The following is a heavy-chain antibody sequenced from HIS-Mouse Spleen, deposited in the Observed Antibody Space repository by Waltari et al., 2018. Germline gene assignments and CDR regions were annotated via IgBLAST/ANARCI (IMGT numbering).Heavy chain of an antibody. V-gene: IGHV4-39*07. CDR3: AREMVGYSYGYHYYYGMDV. CDR2: IYYSGST. D-gene: IGHD5-18*01. J-gene: IGHJ6*02. Sequence: QLQLQESGPGLVKPSETLSLTCTVSGCPIRSSSYYWGWIRQPPGTGLEWIGSIYYSGSTYSNPSLKSRVTISVDTSKNQFSLKLSSVTAADTAVYYCAREMVGYSYGYHYYYGMDVWGQGTTVTVSS. CDR1: GCPIRSSSYY.